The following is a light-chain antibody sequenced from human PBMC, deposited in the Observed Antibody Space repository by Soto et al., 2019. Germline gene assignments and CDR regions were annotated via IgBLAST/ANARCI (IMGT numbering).Light chain of an antibody. CDR1: QSVSSY. CDR2: DAS. V-gene: IGKV3-11*01. Sequence: EIVLTQSPATLSLSPGERATLSCRASQSVSSYLAWYQQKPGQAPRLLIYDASNRATGIPARFSVSGSGTDFPLTSSSLEPEAVAVYYCQQRSNWPGFGGGTKVEIK. J-gene: IGKJ4*02. CDR3: QQRSNWPG.